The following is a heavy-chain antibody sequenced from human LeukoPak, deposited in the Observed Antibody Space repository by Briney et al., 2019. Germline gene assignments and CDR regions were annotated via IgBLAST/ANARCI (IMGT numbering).Heavy chain of an antibody. CDR3: ATDGAGFDT. Sequence: GESLRLSCAASGFTFNDYYMSWIRQAPGKGLEWLSYINIGGTNTHYADSVKGRFTISRDNAKKSLYLEMNNLRAEDTAVYYCATDGAGFDTWGQGVLVTVSS. CDR1: GFTFNDYY. J-gene: IGHJ5*02. CDR2: INIGGTNT. V-gene: IGHV3-11*01.